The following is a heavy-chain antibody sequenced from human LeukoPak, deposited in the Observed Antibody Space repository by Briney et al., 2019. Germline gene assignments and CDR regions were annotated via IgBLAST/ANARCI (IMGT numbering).Heavy chain of an antibody. D-gene: IGHD5-18*01. CDR1: GDSFFSNSS. CDR2: TYYRSNWYN. J-gene: IGHJ3*02. Sequence: SQTLSLTCAIYGDSFFSNSSWNWIRQSPSRGLEWLGRTYYRSNWYNDYGVSVKSRININPDTSKNLFSLQLSSVTPEDTAVYYCVRGGQGDGHSADEGFDIWGQGTMVTVS. V-gene: IGHV6-1*01. CDR3: VRGGQGDGHSADEGFDI.